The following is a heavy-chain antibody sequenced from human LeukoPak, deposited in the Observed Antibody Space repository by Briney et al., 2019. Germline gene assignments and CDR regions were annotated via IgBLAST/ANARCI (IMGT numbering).Heavy chain of an antibody. V-gene: IGHV4-30-2*01. CDR1: GGSISSGGYY. J-gene: IGHJ3*02. CDR2: IYHSGST. CDR3: ARGGMAARPNAFDI. D-gene: IGHD6-6*01. Sequence: KSSQTLSLTCTVSGGSISSGGYYWSWIRQPPGKGLEWIGYIYHSGSTYYNPSLKSRVTISVDRSKNQSSLKLSSVTAADTAVYYCARGGMAARPNAFDIWGQGTMVTVSS.